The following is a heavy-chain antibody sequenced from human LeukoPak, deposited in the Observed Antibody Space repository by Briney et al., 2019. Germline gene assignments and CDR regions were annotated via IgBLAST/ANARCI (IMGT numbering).Heavy chain of an antibody. CDR3: AKPKYTGYYYGMDV. J-gene: IGHJ6*02. V-gene: IGHV3-48*01. Sequence: PGGSLRLSCAASGFTFSRYSMNWVRQAPGMGLEWISYIYSGSSTIYYADSVKGRFTISRDNAKNTLYLQMNSLRAEDTAVYYCAKPKYTGYYYGMDVWGQGTTVTVSS. CDR2: IYSGSSTI. CDR1: GFTFSRYS. D-gene: IGHD6-6*01.